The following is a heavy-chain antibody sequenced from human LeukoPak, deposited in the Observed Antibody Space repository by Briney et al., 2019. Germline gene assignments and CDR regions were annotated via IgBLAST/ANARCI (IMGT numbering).Heavy chain of an antibody. D-gene: IGHD2-2*01. J-gene: IGHJ4*02. CDR1: GGSFSGYY. CDR2: VNHSGST. Sequence: SETLSLTCAVYGGSFSGYYWSWIRQPPGKGLEWIGEVNHSGSTNYNPSLKSRVTISVDTSKNQFSLKLSSVTAADTAVYYCARAGIVVVPAASREQTHFDYWGQGTLVTVSS. V-gene: IGHV4-34*01. CDR3: ARAGIVVVPAASREQTHFDY.